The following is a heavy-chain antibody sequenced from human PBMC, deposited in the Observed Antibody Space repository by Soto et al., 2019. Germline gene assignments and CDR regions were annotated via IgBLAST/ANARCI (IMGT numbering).Heavy chain of an antibody. D-gene: IGHD1-7*01. CDR2: IYRTGST. CDR1: GGSFTSNNW. V-gene: IGHV4-4*02. J-gene: IGHJ4*02. Sequence: PSETLSLTCAVSGGSFTSNNWWTWVRQPPGQGLEWIGEIYRTGSTNYNPSLKSRVTISLDKSENQFSLKVTSLTAADTAVYYCASRDPGTSIDYWGQGTLVTVSS. CDR3: ASRDPGTSIDY.